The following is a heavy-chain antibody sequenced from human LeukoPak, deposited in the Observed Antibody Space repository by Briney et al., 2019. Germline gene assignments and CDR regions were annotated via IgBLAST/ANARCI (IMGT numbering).Heavy chain of an antibody. CDR3: ARERGDIVVVVAASDAFDI. V-gene: IGHV1-2*02. CDR2: INPNSGGT. D-gene: IGHD2-15*01. CDR1: GHTFISYY. Sequence: ASVKVSCKASGHTFISYYMHWVRQAPGQGLEWMGWINPNSGGTNYAQKFQGRVTMTRDTSISTAYMELSRLRSDDTAVYYCARERGDIVVVVAASDAFDIWGQGTMVTVSS. J-gene: IGHJ3*02.